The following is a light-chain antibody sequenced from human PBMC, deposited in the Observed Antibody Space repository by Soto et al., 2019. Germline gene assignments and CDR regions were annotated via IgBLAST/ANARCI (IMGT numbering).Light chain of an antibody. CDR2: DAS. J-gene: IGKJ2*01. Sequence: EIVLTQSPATLSLSPGERATLSCRASQSVSSYLAWYQQKPGQAPRLLIYDASNRATGIPARFSGSGSGTDFTLTISXLXXXDFAVYYCQQRSNXXRTFGQGTKLEIK. V-gene: IGKV3-11*01. CDR1: QSVSSY. CDR3: QQRSNXXRT.